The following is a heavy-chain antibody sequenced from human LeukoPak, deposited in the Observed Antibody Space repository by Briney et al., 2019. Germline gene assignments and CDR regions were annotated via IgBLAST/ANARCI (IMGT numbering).Heavy chain of an antibody. CDR1: GFTVSSYA. D-gene: IGHD1-26*01. CDR2: LGIAGDT. J-gene: IGHJ4*02. Sequence: PGGSLRLSCAASGFTVSSYAMHWVRQPIGKGLEWVSALGIAGDTFYPGSVKGRITISRENAKNSLYLQMNSLRAEDTAMYYCARQKQSHGNFDYWGQGTLVTVSS. CDR3: ARQKQSHGNFDY. V-gene: IGHV3-13*01.